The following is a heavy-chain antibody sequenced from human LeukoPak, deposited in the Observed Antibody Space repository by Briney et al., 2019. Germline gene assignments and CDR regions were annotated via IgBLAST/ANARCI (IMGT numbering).Heavy chain of an antibody. J-gene: IGHJ3*02. D-gene: IGHD4-23*01. Sequence: SCKASGFTFSSYGMHWVRQAPGKGLEWVAVISYDGSNKYYADSVKGRFTISRDNSKNTLYLQMNSLRAEDTAVYYCAKTLLVRGGAFDIWGQGTMVTVSS. V-gene: IGHV3-30*18. CDR1: GFTFSSYG. CDR3: AKTLLVRGGAFDI. CDR2: ISYDGSNK.